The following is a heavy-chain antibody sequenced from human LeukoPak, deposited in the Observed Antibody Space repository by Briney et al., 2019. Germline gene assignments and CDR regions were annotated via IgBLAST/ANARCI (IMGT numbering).Heavy chain of an antibody. CDR1: GFIFSDYA. Sequence: GRSLRLSCAASGFIFSDYAIHWVRQAPGKGLDWVAVISYDGRDKYFTDSVKGRFTLSRDNSENTLFLQMNSLRVEDTAVYYCARALRLPNWRAFDIWGQGTMVTVSS. J-gene: IGHJ3*02. CDR2: ISYDGRDK. CDR3: ARALRLPNWRAFDI. D-gene: IGHD3-16*01. V-gene: IGHV3-30*04.